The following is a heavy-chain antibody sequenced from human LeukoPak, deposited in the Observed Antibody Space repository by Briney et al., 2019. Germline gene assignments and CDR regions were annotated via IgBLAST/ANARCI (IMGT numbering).Heavy chain of an antibody. CDR3: ARDSYYGSGSYYRYTFDY. D-gene: IGHD3-10*01. CDR2: IYSGGAT. Sequence: GGSLRLSCAASGFTVSRNYMGWVRQAPGKGLEWVSVIYSGGATFYADPVKGRFTISRDNSKNTLYLQMNSLRVEDTAMYYCARDSYYGSGSYYRYTFDYWGQGTLVIVSS. CDR1: GFTVSRNY. J-gene: IGHJ4*02. V-gene: IGHV3-53*01.